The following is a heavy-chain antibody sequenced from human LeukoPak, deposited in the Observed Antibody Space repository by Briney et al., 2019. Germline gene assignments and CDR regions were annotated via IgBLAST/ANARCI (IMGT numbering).Heavy chain of an antibody. D-gene: IGHD6-19*01. Sequence: VSVKVSCKVSGYTLTDLSMHWVRQAPGKGLEWMGGVDSDDGERLYAQKFQGRVTMTEDAFIDTAYMELSGLRSDDTAVYFCATEVGSRYFEYWGQGALVTVSS. J-gene: IGHJ4*02. CDR1: GYTLTDLS. CDR2: VDSDDGER. CDR3: ATEVGSRYFEY. V-gene: IGHV1-24*01.